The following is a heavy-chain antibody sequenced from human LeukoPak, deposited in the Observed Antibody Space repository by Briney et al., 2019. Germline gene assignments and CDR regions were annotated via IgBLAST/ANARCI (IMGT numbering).Heavy chain of an antibody. D-gene: IGHD1-26*01. V-gene: IGHV3-11*04. J-gene: IGHJ6*03. CDR2: ISSSGSTI. CDR1: GFTFSDYY. Sequence: GGSLRLSCAASGFTFSDYYMSWIRQAPGKGLEWVSYISSSGSTIFYADSVKGRFTISRDNAKNSLYLQMNSLGPEDTAVYYCARDPYSGNYGNYYYYYMDVWGKGTTVTISS. CDR3: ARDPYSGNYGNYYYYYMDV.